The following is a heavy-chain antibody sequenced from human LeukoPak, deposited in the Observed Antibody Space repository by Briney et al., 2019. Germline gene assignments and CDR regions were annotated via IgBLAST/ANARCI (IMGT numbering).Heavy chain of an antibody. CDR2: IYYSGST. D-gene: IGHD3-22*01. V-gene: IGHV4-39*01. Sequence: GSLRLSCAASGFTFSSYAMSWIRQPPGKGLEWIGSIYYSGSTYYNPSLKSRVTISVDTSKNQFSLKLSSVTAADTAVYYCARRDDSSGYYWSGGAFDIWGQGTMVTVSS. CDR1: GFTFSSYA. CDR3: ARRDDSSGYYWSGGAFDI. J-gene: IGHJ3*02.